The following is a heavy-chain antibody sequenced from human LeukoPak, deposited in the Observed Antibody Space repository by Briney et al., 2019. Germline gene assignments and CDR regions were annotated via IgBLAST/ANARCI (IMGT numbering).Heavy chain of an antibody. Sequence: SETLSLTCTVSGGSISSYYWSWIRQPAGKGLEWIGRIHGRGGSNYNPSLKSRVTISIDTSKNQFSLKLSSVTAADTAVYYCARTYDDSGGWDAFDIWGQGTMVTVSS. CDR3: ARTYDDSGGWDAFDI. J-gene: IGHJ3*02. D-gene: IGHD3-22*01. V-gene: IGHV4-4*07. CDR2: IHGRGGS. CDR1: GGSISSYY.